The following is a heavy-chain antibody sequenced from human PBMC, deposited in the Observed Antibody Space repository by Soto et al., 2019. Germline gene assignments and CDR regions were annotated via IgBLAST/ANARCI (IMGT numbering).Heavy chain of an antibody. CDR1: GFTFSSYS. D-gene: IGHD1-1*01. V-gene: IGHV3-21*01. J-gene: IGHJ6*02. CDR3: AISWNDYYYYGMDF. CDR2: ISSSSSYI. Sequence: GGSLRLSCAASGFTFSSYSMNWVRQAPGKGLEWVSSISSSSSYIYYADSVKGRFTISRDNAKNSLYLQMNSLRAEDTAVYYCAISWNDYYYYGMDFWGQGTTVTVSS.